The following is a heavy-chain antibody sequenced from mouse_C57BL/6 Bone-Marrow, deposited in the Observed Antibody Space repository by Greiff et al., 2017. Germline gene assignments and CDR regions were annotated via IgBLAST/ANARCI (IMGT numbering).Heavy chain of an antibody. CDR1: GYAFSSSW. Sequence: QVQLQQSGPELVKPGASVKISCKASGYAFSSSWMNWVQQRPGKGLEWIGRIYPGDGDTNYNGKFKGKDTLTADKSSSTAYMQLSSLTSEDSAVYFCARKDAMDYWGQGTSVTVSS. V-gene: IGHV1-82*01. CDR2: IYPGDGDT. J-gene: IGHJ4*01. CDR3: ARKDAMDY.